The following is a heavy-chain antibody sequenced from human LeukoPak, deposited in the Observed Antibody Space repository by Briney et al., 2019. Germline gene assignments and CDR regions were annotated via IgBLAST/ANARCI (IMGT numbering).Heavy chain of an antibody. CDR2: IYYSGST. Sequence: SETLSLTCTVSGGSISSGDYYWSWIRQPPGKGLEWIGYIYYSGSTYYNPSLKSRVTISVDTSKNQFSLKLSSVTAADTAVYYCARGLSSLGGASPYYYGSGSPFDYWGQGTLVTVSS. CDR3: ARGLSSLGGASPYYYGSGSPFDY. J-gene: IGHJ4*02. CDR1: GGSISSGDYY. D-gene: IGHD3-10*01. V-gene: IGHV4-30-4*02.